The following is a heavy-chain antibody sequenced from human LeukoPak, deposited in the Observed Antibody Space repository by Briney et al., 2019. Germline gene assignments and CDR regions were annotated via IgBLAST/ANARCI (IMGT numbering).Heavy chain of an antibody. D-gene: IGHD3-10*02. CDR3: ASHPYVPIFDY. Sequence: SETLSLTCTVSGGSISSYYWSWIRQPPGKGLEWIGSIYYSGSTYYNPSLKSRVTISVDTSKNQFSLKRSSVTAADTAVYYCASHPYVPIFDYGGQGTLVTVSS. CDR1: GGSISSYY. J-gene: IGHJ4*02. CDR2: IYYSGST. V-gene: IGHV4-59*05.